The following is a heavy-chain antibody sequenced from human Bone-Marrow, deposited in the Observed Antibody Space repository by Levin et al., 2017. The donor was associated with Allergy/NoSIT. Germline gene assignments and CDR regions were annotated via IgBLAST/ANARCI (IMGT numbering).Heavy chain of an antibody. CDR1: RFTFSSFG. V-gene: IGHV3-30*02. D-gene: IGHD6-13*01. J-gene: IGHJ4*02. Sequence: GESLKISCAASRFTFSSFGMHWVRQAPGKGLEWVALIRHDGTKKYYADSVRGRFTISRDNSKNRLYLQMNSLRTEDTAVYYCAKDRVEYSSSWPWDWGQGTLITVSS. CDR2: IRHDGTKK. CDR3: AKDRVEYSSSWPWD.